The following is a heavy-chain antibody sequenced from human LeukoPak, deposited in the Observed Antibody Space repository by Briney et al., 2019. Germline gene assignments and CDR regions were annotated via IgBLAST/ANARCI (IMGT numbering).Heavy chain of an antibody. V-gene: IGHV1-2*06. CDR2: INPNSGDT. Sequence: GASVKLSCNASGYTFTGYYMHWVRQAPGQGLEWMGRINPNSGDTNYAQKFQGRVTMTGDTSISTAYMELSRLKSDDTAVYYCARRVQTTGVFDYWGQGTLVTVSS. CDR3: ARRVQTTGVFDY. J-gene: IGHJ4*02. D-gene: IGHD4/OR15-4a*01. CDR1: GYTFTGYY.